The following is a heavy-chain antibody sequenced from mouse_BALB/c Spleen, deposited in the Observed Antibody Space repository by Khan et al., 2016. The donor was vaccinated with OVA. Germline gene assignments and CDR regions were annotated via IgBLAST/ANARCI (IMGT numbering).Heavy chain of an antibody. CDR2: IFPGTGTT. V-gene: IGHV1S132*01. CDR3: ARGYFGNYEFAY. D-gene: IGHD2-1*01. CDR1: GYTFTNYW. J-gene: IGHJ3*01. Sequence: VQLQESGAELVKPGASVQLSCKTSGYTFTNYWIQWVKQRPGQGLGWIGQIFPGTGTTYSNENFKAKATLTVDTSSSTAYMQLSSLTSEDSAVDCCARGYFGNYEFAYWGQGTLVTVSA.